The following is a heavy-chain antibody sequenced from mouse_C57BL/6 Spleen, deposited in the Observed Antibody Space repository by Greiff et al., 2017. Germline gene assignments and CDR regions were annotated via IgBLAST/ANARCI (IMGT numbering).Heavy chain of an antibody. V-gene: IGHV1-15*01. Sequence: QVQLQQSGAELVRPGASVTLSCKASGYTFTDYEMHWVKQTPVHGLEWIGAIDPETGGTAYNQKVKGKGILTADKSSSTAYMELRSLTSDASAVYYCTSNSPYFAYWGQGTPLTVSS. J-gene: IGHJ2*01. D-gene: IGHD4-1*02. CDR2: IDPETGGT. CDR1: GYTFTDYE. CDR3: TSNSPYFAY.